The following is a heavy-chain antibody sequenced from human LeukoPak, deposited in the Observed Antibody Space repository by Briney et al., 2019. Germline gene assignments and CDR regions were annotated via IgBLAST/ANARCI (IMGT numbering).Heavy chain of an antibody. D-gene: IGHD3-10*01. CDR3: ARDSGTTGEVKFDP. J-gene: IGHJ5*02. CDR2: INHSGST. V-gene: IGHV4-34*01. CDR1: GGSISSYY. Sequence: SETLSLTCTVSGGSISSYYWSWIRQPPGKGLEWIGEINHSGSTNHNPSLKSRVTISVDTSKNQFSLRLRFVTAADTAVYYCARDSGTTGEVKFDPWGQGTLVTVSS.